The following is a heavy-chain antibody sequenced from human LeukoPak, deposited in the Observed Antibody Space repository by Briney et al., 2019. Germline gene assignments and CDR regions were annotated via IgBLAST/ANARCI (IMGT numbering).Heavy chain of an antibody. CDR1: GYTFTGYY. J-gene: IGHJ4*02. CDR2: INPNSGGT. Sequence: GASVKVSCKASGYTFTGYYMHWVRQAPGQGLEWMGWINPNSGGTNYAQKFQGRVTMTRDTSISTAYMELSRLRSDYTAVYYCARSFVGVLVAPDYWGQGTLVTVSS. CDR3: ARSFVGVLVAPDY. V-gene: IGHV1-2*02. D-gene: IGHD3-16*01.